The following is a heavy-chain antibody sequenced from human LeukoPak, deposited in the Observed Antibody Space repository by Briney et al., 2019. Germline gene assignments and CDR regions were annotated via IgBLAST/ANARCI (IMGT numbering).Heavy chain of an antibody. CDR1: GGSISSSNW. J-gene: IGHJ4*02. D-gene: IGHD3-22*01. CDR2: IYHSGST. V-gene: IGHV4-4*02. CDR3: ARGGQYYYDSSGYYYEKLFDY. Sequence: SGTLSLTCAVSGGSISSSNWWSWVRQPPGKGLEWIGEIYHSGSTYYNPSLKSRVTISVDTSKNQFSLKLSSVTAADTAVYYCARGGQYYYDSSGYYYEKLFDYWGQGTLVTVSS.